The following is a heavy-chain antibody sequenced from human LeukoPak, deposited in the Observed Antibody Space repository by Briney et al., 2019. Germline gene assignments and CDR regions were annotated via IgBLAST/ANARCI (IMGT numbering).Heavy chain of an antibody. J-gene: IGHJ4*02. CDR1: GFTVSSNY. Sequence: GGSLRLSCAASGFTVSSNYMNWVRQAPGKGLEWVSVIYSGGSTYYADSVKGRFTISRDNSKNTLYLQMNSLRAEDTAVYYCARDGGSYDFGYWGQGTLVTVSS. D-gene: IGHD1-26*01. CDR2: IYSGGST. V-gene: IGHV3-53*05. CDR3: ARDGGSYDFGY.